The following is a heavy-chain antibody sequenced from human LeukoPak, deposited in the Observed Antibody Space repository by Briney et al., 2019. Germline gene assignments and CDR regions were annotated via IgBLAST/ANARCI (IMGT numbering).Heavy chain of an antibody. CDR1: GYSISRGYY. J-gene: IGHJ5*02. CDR3: ARECSRTTCYTRSFDP. D-gene: IGHD2-2*02. V-gene: IGHV4-38-2*02. CDR2: IYHSGST. Sequence: PSETLSLTCTVSGYSISRGYYWGWIRQPPGKGLEWVGNIYHSGSTYYNPSLKNRGTMSRNTSKNQFSLNLNSVTATDTAVYYCARECSRTTCYTRSFDPWGQETLDTVSS.